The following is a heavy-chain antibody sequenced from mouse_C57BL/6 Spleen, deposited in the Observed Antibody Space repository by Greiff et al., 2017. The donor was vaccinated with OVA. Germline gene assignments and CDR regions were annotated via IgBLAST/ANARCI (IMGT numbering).Heavy chain of an antibody. J-gene: IGHJ4*01. CDR3: AVTRTGAMDY. Sequence: VNVVESGAELVKPGASVKMSCKASGYTFTTSPIEWMKQNHGKSLEWIGNFHPYNDDTKYNEKFKGKATLTVEKSSSTVYLELSRLTSDDSAVYYCAVTRTGAMDYWGQGTSVTVSS. D-gene: IGHD4-1*01. V-gene: IGHV1-47*01. CDR1: GYTFTTSP. CDR2: FHPYNDDT.